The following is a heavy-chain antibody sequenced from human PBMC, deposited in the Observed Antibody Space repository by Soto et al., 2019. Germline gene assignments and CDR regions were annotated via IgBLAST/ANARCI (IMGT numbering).Heavy chain of an antibody. J-gene: IGHJ2*01. V-gene: IGHV4-4*07. CDR3: ARDYYDSSGYYYVWGGSGWYFDL. Sequence: QVQLQESGPGLVKPSETLSLACTVSGGSISSYYWSWIRQPAGKGLEWIGRIYTSGSTNYNPSLKRRVTMSVDTSKNQFSLKLSSVTAADTAVYYCARDYYDSSGYYYVWGGSGWYFDLWGRGTLVTVSS. D-gene: IGHD3-22*01. CDR1: GGSISSYY. CDR2: IYTSGST.